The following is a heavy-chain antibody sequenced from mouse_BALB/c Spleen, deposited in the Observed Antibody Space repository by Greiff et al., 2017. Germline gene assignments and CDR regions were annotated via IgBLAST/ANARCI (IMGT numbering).Heavy chain of an antibody. D-gene: IGHD3-1*01. V-gene: IGHV5-12-1*01. CDR1: GFAFSSYD. CDR2: ISSGGGST. Sequence: EVHLVESGGGLVKPGGSLKLSCAASGFAFSSYDMSWVRQTPEKRLEWVAYISSGGGSTYYPDTVKGRFTISRDNAKNTLYLQMSSLKSEDTAMYYCARHGVLGSYWGQGTLVTVSA. J-gene: IGHJ3*01. CDR3: ARHGVLGSY.